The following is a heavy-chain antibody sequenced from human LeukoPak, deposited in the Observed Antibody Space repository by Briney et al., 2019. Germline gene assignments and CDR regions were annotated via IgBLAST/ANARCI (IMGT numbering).Heavy chain of an antibody. CDR1: GCSISSYY. J-gene: IGHJ4*02. Sequence: SETLSLTCTVSGCSISSYYWSWIRQPPGKGLEWVGYIYYSGSTNYNPSLKSRGTISVDTSKNQFSLKLSSETAAARAVYYCARGDGDYGLIDYWGQGTLVTVSS. V-gene: IGHV4-59*01. CDR3: ARGDGDYGLIDY. CDR2: IYYSGST. D-gene: IGHD4-17*01.